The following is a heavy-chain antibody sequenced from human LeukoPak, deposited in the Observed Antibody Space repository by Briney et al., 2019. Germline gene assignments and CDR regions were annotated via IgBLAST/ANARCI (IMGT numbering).Heavy chain of an antibody. Sequence: PSETLSLTCTVSGGSISSSSYYWGWIRQPPGKGLEWIGSIYYSGSTYYNPSLKSRVTISVDTSKNQFSLKLSSVTAADTAVYYCARYEDTAMVTAYYWGQGTLVTVSS. CDR3: ARYEDTAMVTAYY. D-gene: IGHD5-18*01. CDR2: IYYSGST. J-gene: IGHJ4*02. V-gene: IGHV4-39*01. CDR1: GGSISSSSYY.